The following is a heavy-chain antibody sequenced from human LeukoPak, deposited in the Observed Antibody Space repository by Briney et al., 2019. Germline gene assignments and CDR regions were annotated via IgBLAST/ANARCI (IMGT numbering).Heavy chain of an antibody. D-gene: IGHD4-23*01. CDR1: GFTFSSYA. CDR2: ASGSGGST. V-gene: IGHV3-23*01. Sequence: GGSLRLSCAASGFTFSSYAMSWVRQAPGKGLEWVSSASGSGGSTYYADSVKGRFTISRDNSKNTLYLQMNSLRAEDTAVYYCAKDLGSVVTPPSLDYWGQGTLVTVSS. CDR3: AKDLGSVVTPPSLDY. J-gene: IGHJ4*02.